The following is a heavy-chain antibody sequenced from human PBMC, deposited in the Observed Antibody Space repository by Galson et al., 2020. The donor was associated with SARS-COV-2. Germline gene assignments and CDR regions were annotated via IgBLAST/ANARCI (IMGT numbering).Heavy chain of an antibody. CDR1: GYSFTNYW. V-gene: IGHV5-51*01. D-gene: IGHD3-9*01. CDR3: TRPLYDVLASYHLGPGY. J-gene: IGHJ4*02. CDR2: IYPGDSDT. Sequence: GESLKISCKGSGYSFTNYWIGWVRQMPGKGLEWMGIIYPGDSDTKYSPSFQGQVTISVDKSISTAYLQWSSLKASDTALYYGTRPLYDVLASYHLGPGYWGQGTLVTVSS.